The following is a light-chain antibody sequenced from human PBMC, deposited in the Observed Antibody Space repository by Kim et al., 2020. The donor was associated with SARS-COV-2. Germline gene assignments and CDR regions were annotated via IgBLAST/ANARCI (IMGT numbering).Light chain of an antibody. V-gene: IGKV3-20*01. CDR2: DAS. CDR3: EKYGSAPLT. Sequence: EIVLTQSPGTLSLSPGERATLSCRASQSVSSSYLAWYQQKPGQAPRLLIYDASSRATGIPDRFSASGSGTDFTLTISRLEPEDFAVYYCEKYGSAPLTFGGRTTVEIK. CDR1: QSVSSSY. J-gene: IGKJ4*01.